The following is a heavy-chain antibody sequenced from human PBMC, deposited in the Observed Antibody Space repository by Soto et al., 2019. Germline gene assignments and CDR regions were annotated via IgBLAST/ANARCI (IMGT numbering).Heavy chain of an antibody. CDR2: ISGSGGST. CDR3: AKDTVKQIAGSMDV. CDR1: GFTFSSYA. J-gene: IGHJ6*03. Sequence: EVQLLESGGGLVQPGGSLILSCAASGFTFSSYAMSWVRQAPGKGLEWVSAISGSGGSTYYADSVKGRFTISRDNSKNTLYLQMNSLRAEDTAVYYCAKDTVKQIAGSMDVWGKGTTVTVSS. V-gene: IGHV3-23*01. D-gene: IGHD4-17*01.